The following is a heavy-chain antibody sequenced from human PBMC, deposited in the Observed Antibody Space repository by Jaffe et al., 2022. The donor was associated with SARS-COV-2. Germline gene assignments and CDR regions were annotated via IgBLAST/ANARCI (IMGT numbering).Heavy chain of an antibody. V-gene: IGHV4-61*01. CDR1: GGSVSSGSYY. CDR3: ARVPDTAMVSVGWFDP. D-gene: IGHD5-18*01. J-gene: IGHJ5*02. CDR2: IYYSGST. Sequence: QVQLQESGPGLVKPSETLSLTCTVSGGSVSSGSYYWSWIRQPPGKGLEWIGYIYYSGSTNYNPSLKSRVTISVDTSKNQFSLKLSSVTAADTAVYYCARVPDTAMVSVGWFDPWGQGTLVTVSS.